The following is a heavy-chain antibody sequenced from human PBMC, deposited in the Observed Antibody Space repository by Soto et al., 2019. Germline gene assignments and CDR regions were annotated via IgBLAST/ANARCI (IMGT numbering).Heavy chain of an antibody. Sequence: EVQLLDSGGDLVQPGGSLRLSCAASGFMFSCCAMSWVRQAPGKGLEWVSTIHGDGDYSHYTDSVEGRFTISRDNSRNTLYQQMNSLRADDTAIYYCAKNRGAGDYTNWSFAVWGRGTLVAVSS. V-gene: IGHV3-23*01. CDR3: AKNRGAGDYTNWSFAV. CDR2: IHGDGDYS. CDR1: GFMFSCCA. D-gene: IGHD2-2*02. J-gene: IGHJ2*01.